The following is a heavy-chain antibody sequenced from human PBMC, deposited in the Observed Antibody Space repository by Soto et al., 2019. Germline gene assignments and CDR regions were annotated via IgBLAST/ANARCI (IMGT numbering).Heavy chain of an antibody. CDR3: ARYRHSGGNYSRKGGNFDY. CDR2: IYHSGST. J-gene: IGHJ4*02. Sequence: SETLSLTCAVSGYSISSGYYWGWIRQPPGKGLEWIGSIYHSGSTYYNPSIKSRVTISVDTSKNQFPPKLSSVTAADTAVYYWARYRHSGGNYSRKGGNFDYWGQGTLVTVSS. V-gene: IGHV4-38-2*01. D-gene: IGHD1-7*01. CDR1: GYSISSGYY.